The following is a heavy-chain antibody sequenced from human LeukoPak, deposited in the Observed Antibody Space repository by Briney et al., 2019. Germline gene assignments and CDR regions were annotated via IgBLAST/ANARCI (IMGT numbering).Heavy chain of an antibody. CDR3: VKYRGPDYYSYNMDV. CDR1: GFTFSDSV. D-gene: IGHD3-10*01. Sequence: GGSLRLSCAASGFTFSDSVIHWVRQASGRGLEWVGRIRSKANTYATAYDASVKGRFTISRDDSKNTAYLQMDSLKTEDTAVYFCVKYRGPDYYSYNMDVWGKGTTVIVSS. V-gene: IGHV3-73*01. CDR2: IRSKANTYAT. J-gene: IGHJ6*03.